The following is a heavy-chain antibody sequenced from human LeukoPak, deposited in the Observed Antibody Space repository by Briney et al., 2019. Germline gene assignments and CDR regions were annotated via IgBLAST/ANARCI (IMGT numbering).Heavy chain of an antibody. V-gene: IGHV4-59*02. D-gene: IGHD3-10*01. CDR2: IHDSGIT. Sequence: SETLSLSCTVSGASVSSYYWNWIRQPPGKGLEWIGYIHDSGITNYNPALKSRVTASVDTSKNQFSLRLSSVTAADTAVYYCARAQGGVVRGVMFDSWGQGTLVTVSS. CDR3: ARAQGGVVRGVMFDS. J-gene: IGHJ4*02. CDR1: GASVSSYY.